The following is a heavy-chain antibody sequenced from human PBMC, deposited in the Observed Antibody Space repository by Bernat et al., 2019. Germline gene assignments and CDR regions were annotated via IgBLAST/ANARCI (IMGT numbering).Heavy chain of an antibody. Sequence: EVQLVESGGGLVKPGGSLRLSCAASGFTFSSYSMNWVRQAPGKGLEWVSSISSSSYIYYADSVKGRFTISRDNAKNSLYLQMNSLRAEDTAVYYCAREGTMIVVVTAHWYFDLWGRGTLVTVSS. J-gene: IGHJ2*01. CDR3: AREGTMIVVVTAHWYFDL. CDR2: ISSSSYI. CDR1: GFTFSSYS. V-gene: IGHV3-21*01. D-gene: IGHD3-22*01.